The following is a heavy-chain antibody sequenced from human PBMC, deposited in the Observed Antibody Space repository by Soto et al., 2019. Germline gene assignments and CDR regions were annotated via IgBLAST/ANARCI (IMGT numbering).Heavy chain of an antibody. CDR3: ARDQYDFRSGSYYYAMEV. D-gene: IGHD3-3*01. CDR1: GGSISSGGYS. J-gene: IGHJ6*02. Sequence: PSETLSLTCAVSGGSISSGGYSWSWIRQPPGKGLEWIGYIYHSGSTYYNPSLKSRVTISVDRSKNQFSLKLSSVTAADTAVYYCARDQYDFRSGSYYYAMEVWGQGTKVTVSS. CDR2: IYHSGST. V-gene: IGHV4-30-2*01.